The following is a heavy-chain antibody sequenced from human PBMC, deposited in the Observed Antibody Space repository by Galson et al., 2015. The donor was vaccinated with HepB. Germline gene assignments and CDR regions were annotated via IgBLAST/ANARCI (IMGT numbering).Heavy chain of an antibody. Sequence: SLRLSCAASGFTFSSYGMHWVRQAPGKGLQWVAVIWSDGSNKYYADSVKGRFTISRDNSKNTLYLQMNSLKASDTAMYYCARHLCGGDCGPKGRDAFDIWGQGTMVTVSS. J-gene: IGHJ3*02. CDR1: GFTFSSYG. V-gene: IGHV3-33*01. CDR2: IWSDGSNK. CDR3: ARHLCGGDCGPKGRDAFDI. D-gene: IGHD2-21*01.